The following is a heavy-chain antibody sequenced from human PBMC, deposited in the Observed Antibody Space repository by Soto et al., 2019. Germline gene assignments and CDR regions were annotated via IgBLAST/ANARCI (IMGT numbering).Heavy chain of an antibody. CDR3: ARVRGYSGSNWLDP. Sequence: SETLSLTCTVSGGSISSGGYYWSWIRQHPGKGLEWIGYIYYSGSTYYNPSLKSRVTISVDTSKNQFSLKLSSVTAADTAVYYCARVRGYSGSNWLDPWGRGTLVTVYS. CDR2: IYYSGST. CDR1: GGSISSGGYY. J-gene: IGHJ5*02. V-gene: IGHV4-31*03. D-gene: IGHD1-26*01.